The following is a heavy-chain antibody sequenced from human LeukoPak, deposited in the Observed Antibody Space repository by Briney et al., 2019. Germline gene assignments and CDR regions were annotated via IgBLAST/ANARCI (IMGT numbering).Heavy chain of an antibody. V-gene: IGHV3-23*01. J-gene: IGHJ4*02. Sequence: GGSLRLSCAASGFTFSTYAMYWVRQAPGKGLEWVSSIVGSGGSTYYADSVKGRFTISRDNAKNSLYLQMNSLRDEDTAVYYCARDKSISAGDFDYWGQGTLVTVSS. CDR2: IVGSGGST. CDR3: ARDKSISAGDFDY. CDR1: GFTFSTYA. D-gene: IGHD7-27*01.